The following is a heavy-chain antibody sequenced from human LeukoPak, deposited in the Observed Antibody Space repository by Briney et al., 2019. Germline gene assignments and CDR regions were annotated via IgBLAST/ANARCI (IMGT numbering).Heavy chain of an antibody. J-gene: IGHJ4*02. CDR1: GYTLTELS. D-gene: IGHD3-22*01. CDR2: FDPEDGET. V-gene: IGHV1-24*01. CDR3: ARAFITMIDYYFDY. Sequence: GASVKVSCKVSGYTLTELSMHWVRQAPGKGLEWMGGFDPEDGETIYAQKFQGRVTMTRDTSISTAYMELSRLRSDDTAVYYCARAFITMIDYYFDYWGQGTLVTVSS.